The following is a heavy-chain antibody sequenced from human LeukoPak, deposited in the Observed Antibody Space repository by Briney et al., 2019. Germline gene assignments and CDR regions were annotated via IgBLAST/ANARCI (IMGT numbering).Heavy chain of an antibody. Sequence: SETLSLTCTVSGGSISSSSYYWGWIRQPPGKGLEWIGSIYYSGSTYYNPSLKSRVTISVDTSKNQFSLKLSSVTAADTAVYYCARVGRFWGSYQDYWGQGTLVTVSS. J-gene: IGHJ4*02. CDR3: ARVGRFWGSYQDY. CDR1: GGSISSSSYY. D-gene: IGHD3-16*02. V-gene: IGHV4-39*07. CDR2: IYYSGST.